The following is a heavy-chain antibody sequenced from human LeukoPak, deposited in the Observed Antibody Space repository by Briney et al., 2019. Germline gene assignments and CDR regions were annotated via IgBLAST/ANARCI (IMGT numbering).Heavy chain of an antibody. CDR3: ARAPDSSWHNFDY. V-gene: IGHV3-30-3*01. D-gene: IGHD6-13*01. J-gene: IGHJ4*02. Sequence: GGSLRLSCAASGFTFSSYPMHWVRQAPGTGLEWVATISNDGTNKFSADSVKGRFTISRDNSKNTLYLQMNSLRTEDTALYYCARAPDSSWHNFDYWGQGTQVTVSS. CDR1: GFTFSSYP. CDR2: ISNDGTNK.